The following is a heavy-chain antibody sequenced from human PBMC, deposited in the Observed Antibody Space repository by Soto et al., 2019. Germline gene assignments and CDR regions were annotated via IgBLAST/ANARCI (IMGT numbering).Heavy chain of an antibody. CDR3: ARDPPATRHGMDV. J-gene: IGHJ6*02. CDR1: GFTVSSNY. CDR2: IYSGEST. V-gene: IGHV3-53*01. Sequence: GGSLRLSCAASGFTVSSNYMSCVRQAPGTGLERVSVIYSGESTYYADPVRRRFAISRDNSKNTLYLHMKSLRAEDTAVYYCARDPPATRHGMDVWGQGTTVTVSS.